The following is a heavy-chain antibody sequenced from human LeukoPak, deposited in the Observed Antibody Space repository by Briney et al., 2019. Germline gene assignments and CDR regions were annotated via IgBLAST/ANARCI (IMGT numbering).Heavy chain of an antibody. Sequence: GGSLRLSCAASGFTFSSYGMHWVRQAPCKRLVWVAVISYDGSNKYYADSVKGRFTISRDNSKYTLYLQMTRLRAEDTAVYYCAKDWAGGTNLPEFDYWGQGTLVTVSS. CDR2: ISYDGSNK. CDR1: GFTFSSYG. CDR3: AKDWAGGTNLPEFDY. D-gene: IGHD1-1*01. V-gene: IGHV3-30*18. J-gene: IGHJ4*02.